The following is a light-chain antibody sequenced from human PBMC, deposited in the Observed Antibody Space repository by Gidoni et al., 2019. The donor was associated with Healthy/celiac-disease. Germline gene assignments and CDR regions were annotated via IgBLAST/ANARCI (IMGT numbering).Light chain of an antibody. CDR2: DAS. Sequence: DIQMTQSPSSLSASVGDRVTITCQASQDISNYLNWYQQKPGKAPKLLIYDASNLETGAPSRFSGSGSGTDFTFTISSLQPEDIATYYCQQYDNLFTFGGGTKVEIK. CDR3: QQYDNLFT. J-gene: IGKJ4*01. CDR1: QDISNY. V-gene: IGKV1-33*01.